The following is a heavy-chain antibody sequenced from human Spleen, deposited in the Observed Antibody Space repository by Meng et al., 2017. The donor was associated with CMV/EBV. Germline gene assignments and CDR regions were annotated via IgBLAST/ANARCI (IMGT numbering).Heavy chain of an antibody. CDR1: GFTFSSYW. J-gene: IGHJ2*01. Sequence: GESLKISCAASGFTFSSYWMSWVRQAPGKGLEWVANIKQDGSEKYYVDSVKGRFTISRDNAKNSLYLQMNSLRVEDTAVYYCAKEGGDYYDSSGYYLNWYFDLWGRGTLVTVSS. CDR3: AKEGGDYYDSSGYYLNWYFDL. V-gene: IGHV3-7*03. CDR2: IKQDGSEK. D-gene: IGHD3-22*01.